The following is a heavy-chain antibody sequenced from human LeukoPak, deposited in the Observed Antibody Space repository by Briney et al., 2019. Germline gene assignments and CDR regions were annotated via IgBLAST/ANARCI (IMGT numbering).Heavy chain of an antibody. V-gene: IGHV4-39*01. CDR1: GGSISSSSYY. Sequence: SETLSLTCTVSGGSISSSSYYWGWIRQPPGKGLEWIGSISYSGSTYYNPSLKSRVTISVDTSKNQFSLKLSSVTAADTAVYYCARHVDTATDYFDYWGQGTLVTVSS. D-gene: IGHD5-18*01. CDR2: ISYSGST. CDR3: ARHVDTATDYFDY. J-gene: IGHJ4*02.